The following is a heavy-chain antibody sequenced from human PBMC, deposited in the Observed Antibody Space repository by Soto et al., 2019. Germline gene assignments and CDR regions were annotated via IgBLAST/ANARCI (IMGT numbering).Heavy chain of an antibody. V-gene: IGHV4-30-4*01. D-gene: IGHD3-3*01. CDR3: ARSIFGGVTAGY. CDR2: MYYSGST. J-gene: IGHJ4*02. Sequence: QVQLQESGPGLVKPSQTLSLTCTVSGGSISSGDYYWSWIRQPPGKGLEWIGYMYYSGSTHYNPSLKSRVTISVDTSKNQFSLKLSSVTDADTAVYYCARSIFGGVTAGYWGQGTLLTVSS. CDR1: GGSISSGDYY.